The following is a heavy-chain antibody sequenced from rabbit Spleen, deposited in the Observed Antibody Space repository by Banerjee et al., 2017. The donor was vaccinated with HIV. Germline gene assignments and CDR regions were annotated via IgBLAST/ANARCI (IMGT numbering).Heavy chain of an antibody. CDR1: GFSLSSYYM. Sequence: QEQLEESGGDLVKPGASLTLTCTASGFSLSSYYMNWVRQAPGKGLEWIACINAVTGKAVYASWAKGRFTFSKTSSTTVTLQMTSLTAADTATYFCARDLAGVIGWNFGLWGPGTLVTVS. CDR2: INAVTGKA. J-gene: IGHJ4*01. V-gene: IGHV1S45*01. CDR3: ARDLAGVIGWNFGL. D-gene: IGHD4-1*01.